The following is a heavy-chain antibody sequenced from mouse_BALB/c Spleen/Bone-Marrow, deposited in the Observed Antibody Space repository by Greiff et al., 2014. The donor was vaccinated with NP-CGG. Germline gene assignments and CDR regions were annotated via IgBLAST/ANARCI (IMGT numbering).Heavy chain of an antibody. J-gene: IGHJ4*01. Sequence: QVQLKESGPGLVAPSQSLSISCTVSGFSLTSYGVHWVRQPPGKGLEWLGVIWADGSTNYNSALMSRLSISKDNSKSQVLLKMNSLQTDDTAMYYCARITTATGAMDYWGQGTSVTVSS. V-gene: IGHV2-9*02. D-gene: IGHD1-2*01. CDR3: ARITTATGAMDY. CDR2: IWADGST. CDR1: GFSLTSYG.